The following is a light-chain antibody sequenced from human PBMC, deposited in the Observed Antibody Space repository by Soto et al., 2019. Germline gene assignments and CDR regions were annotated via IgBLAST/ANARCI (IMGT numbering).Light chain of an antibody. V-gene: IGKV3-20*01. J-gene: IGKJ1*01. CDR2: GAF. CDR3: QQYVGSPRT. CDR1: QSVRTNY. Sequence: ETVLTQSPATLSLSPGERATLSCMASQSVRTNYLAWYQQKPGQAPWLLTWGAFNRAGGVPDRFSGSVSGTDFTLTISRLEPEDSAVYYCQQYVGSPRTFGQGTKVDIK.